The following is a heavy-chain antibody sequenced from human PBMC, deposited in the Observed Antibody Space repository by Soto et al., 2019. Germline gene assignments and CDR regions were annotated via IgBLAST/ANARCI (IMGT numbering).Heavy chain of an antibody. J-gene: IGHJ4*02. Sequence: QVQLVESGGGLVKPGGSLRLSCAASGFTFSDYYMSWIRQAPGKGLEWVSFISSSSSYTNYADSVKGRFTISRANAKNSRFLQMNSLRAEDAAVYYCARDYVRARYWGQGTLVTVSS. CDR3: ARDYVRARY. CDR2: ISSSSSYT. V-gene: IGHV3-11*06. D-gene: IGHD3-16*01. CDR1: GFTFSDYY.